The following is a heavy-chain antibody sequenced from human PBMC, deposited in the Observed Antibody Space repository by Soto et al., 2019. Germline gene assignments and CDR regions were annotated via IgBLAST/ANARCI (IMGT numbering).Heavy chain of an antibody. D-gene: IGHD3-16*01. J-gene: IGHJ4*02. CDR3: VTGGRTSGHVYRFKD. V-gene: IGHV3-74*01. Sequence: EVQLVEPGGGLVQPGGSLRLPCAASGFTFSNYWMHWVRQAPGKGLVWVSRINFDQSTTTYADSVQGRFTISRDNAKNTLYLQLNGLRADDTAIYYCVTGGRTSGHVYRFKDWGQGALVTVSS. CDR1: GFTFSNYW. CDR2: INFDQSTT.